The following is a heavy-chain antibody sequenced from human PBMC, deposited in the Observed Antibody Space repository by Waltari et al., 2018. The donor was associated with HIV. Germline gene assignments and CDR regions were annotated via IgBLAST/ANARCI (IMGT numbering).Heavy chain of an antibody. V-gene: IGHV4-59*01. CDR3: ARFNRGGDI. D-gene: IGHD3-16*01. CDR2: IYYSGST. CDR1: GGSISSYY. J-gene: IGHJ3*02. Sequence: QVQLQESGPGLVKPSETLSLTCTVPGGSISSYYWSWIRQPPGKGLEWIGYIYYSGSTNYNPSLKSRVTISVDTSKNQFSLKLSSVTAADTAVYYCARFNRGGDIWGQGTMVTVSS.